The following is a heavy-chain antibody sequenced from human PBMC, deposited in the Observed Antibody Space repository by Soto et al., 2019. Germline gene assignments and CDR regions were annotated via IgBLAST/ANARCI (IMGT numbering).Heavy chain of an antibody. CDR2: ISAYNGNT. V-gene: IGHV1-18*04. J-gene: IGHJ6*02. CDR1: GYTFTSYG. D-gene: IGHD2-2*02. CDR3: ARTRRDIVVVPAAIRSGYYYGTDV. Sequence: QVPLVQSGAEVKKPGASVKVSCKASGYTFTSYGISWVRQAPGQGLEWMGWISAYNGNTNYAQKLQGRVTMTTDTSTSTAYMELRSLRSDDTAVYYCARTRRDIVVVPAAIRSGYYYGTDVWGQGTTVTVSS.